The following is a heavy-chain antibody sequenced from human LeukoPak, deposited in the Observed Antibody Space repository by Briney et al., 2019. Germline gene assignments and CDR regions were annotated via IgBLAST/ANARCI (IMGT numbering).Heavy chain of an antibody. CDR3: ARVGPTGYFDY. CDR2: ISSSSSSI. D-gene: IGHD4-17*01. CDR1: GFTFNIYT. Sequence: GGSLRLSCAASGFTFNIYTMNWVRQAPGKGLEWVSSISSSSSSIHYADSVKGRFTISRDNAKNSLYLQMNSLRAEDTAVYYCARVGPTGYFDYWGQKTLVTVSS. J-gene: IGHJ4*02. V-gene: IGHV3-21*01.